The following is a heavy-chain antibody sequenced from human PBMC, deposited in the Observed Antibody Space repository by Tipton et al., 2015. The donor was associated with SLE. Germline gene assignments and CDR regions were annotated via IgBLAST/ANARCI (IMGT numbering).Heavy chain of an antibody. Sequence: TLSLTCTVSGGSISSGSYYWSWIRQPAGKGLEWIGRIYTSGSTNYNPSLKSRVTISVDTSKNQFSLKLSSVTAADTAVYYCARERWSGYFDLWGRGTLATVSS. CDR3: ARERWSGYFDL. CDR1: GGSISSGSYY. CDR2: IYTSGST. V-gene: IGHV4-61*02. D-gene: IGHD2-15*01. J-gene: IGHJ2*01.